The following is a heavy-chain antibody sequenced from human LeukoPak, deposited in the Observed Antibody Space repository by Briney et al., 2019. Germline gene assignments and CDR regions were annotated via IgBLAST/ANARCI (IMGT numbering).Heavy chain of an antibody. CDR3: ARAGPYDYVWGSYRYSPQIGDY. V-gene: IGHV3-48*03. CDR2: ISSSGSTI. CDR1: GFTFSSYE. D-gene: IGHD3-16*02. Sequence: GGSLRLSCAASGFTFSSYEMNWVRQAPGKGLEWVSYISSSGSTIYYADSVKGRFTISRDNAKNSLYLQMNSLRAEDTAVYYCARAGPYDYVWGSYRYSPQIGDYWGQGTLVTVSS. J-gene: IGHJ4*02.